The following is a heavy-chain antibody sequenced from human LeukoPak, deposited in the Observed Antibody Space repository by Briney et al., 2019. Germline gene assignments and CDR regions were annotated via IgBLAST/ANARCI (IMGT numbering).Heavy chain of an antibody. Sequence: GGSLRLSCAASGFTFSSYGMHWVRQAPGKGLELVAFIRYDGSNKYYADSVKGRFTISRDNSKNTLYLQMNSLRAEDTAVYYCAKDFYGDPDAFDIWGQGTMVTVSS. D-gene: IGHD4-17*01. CDR1: GFTFSSYG. J-gene: IGHJ3*02. V-gene: IGHV3-30*02. CDR3: AKDFYGDPDAFDI. CDR2: IRYDGSNK.